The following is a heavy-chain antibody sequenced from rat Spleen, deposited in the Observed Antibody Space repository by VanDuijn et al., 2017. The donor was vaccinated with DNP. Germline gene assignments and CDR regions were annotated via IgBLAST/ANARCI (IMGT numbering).Heavy chain of an antibody. CDR3: ARWPGYNPPYAMDA. D-gene: IGHD1-4*01. CDR2: INSAGST. V-gene: IGHV3-3*01. Sequence: EVQLQESGPGLVKPSQSLSLTCSVTGYSITSSYRWNWIRKFPGNKLEWMGYINSAGSTNYNPSLKSRISITRDTSKNQFFLQVNSVTTEDTATYYCARWPGYNPPYAMDAWGQGTSVTVSS. J-gene: IGHJ4*01. CDR1: GYSITSSYR.